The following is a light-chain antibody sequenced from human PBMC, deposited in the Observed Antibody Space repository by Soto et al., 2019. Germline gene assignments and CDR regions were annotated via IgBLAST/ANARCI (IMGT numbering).Light chain of an antibody. J-gene: IGLJ1*01. V-gene: IGLV4-69*01. CDR3: QTWGTGIRV. Sequence: QLVLTQSPSASASLGASVKFICTLSSGHSSYAIAWHQQQPEKGPRYLMKINSDGSHSKGDGIPDRFSAPSSGAARYLTFSIHQSEEEADYYCQTWGTGIRVFGTGTKLTVL. CDR2: INSDGSH. CDR1: SGHSSYA.